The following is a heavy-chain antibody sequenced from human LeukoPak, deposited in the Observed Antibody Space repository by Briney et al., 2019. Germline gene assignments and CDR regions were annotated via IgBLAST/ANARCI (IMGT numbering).Heavy chain of an antibody. CDR1: GGSISSSSYY. V-gene: IGHV4-39*01. D-gene: IGHD2-2*01. J-gene: IGHJ1*01. CDR2: IYYSGST. CDR3: AGRVPAASEYFRH. Sequence: SETLSLTCTVSGGSISSSSYYWGWIRQPPGKGLEWIGSIYYSGSTYYNPSLKSRVTISVDTSKNQFSLKLSSVTAADTAVYYCAGRVPAASEYFRHWGQGTPVTVSS.